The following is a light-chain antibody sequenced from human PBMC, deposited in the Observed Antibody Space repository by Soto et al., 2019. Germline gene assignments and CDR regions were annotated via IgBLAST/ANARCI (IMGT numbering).Light chain of an antibody. J-gene: IGLJ2*01. CDR1: SPTIGNNY. Sequence: QSVLTQPPSVSAAPGQRLPFSAPGGSPTIGNNYVSWYQQLPGTAPKLLIYENNKRPSGIPDRFSGSKSGTSATLGITGLQTGDEADYYCGTWDSSLSAVVFGGGTKLTVL. V-gene: IGLV1-51*02. CDR3: GTWDSSLSAVV. CDR2: ENN.